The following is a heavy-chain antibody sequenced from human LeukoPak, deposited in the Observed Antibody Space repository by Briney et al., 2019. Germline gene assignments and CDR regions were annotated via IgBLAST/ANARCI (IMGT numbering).Heavy chain of an antibody. CDR1: GYSFTSYW. J-gene: IGHJ4*02. CDR3: ARPSTTVATRGEIDH. V-gene: IGHV5-51*01. CDR2: IYPGDSDT. Sequence: GESLKISCKGSGYSFTSYWIGWVRQMPGKGLEWMGIIYPGDSDTRYSPSFQGQVTISADKSISTAYLQWSSLKASDTAMYYCARPSTTVATRGEIDHWGQGTLVTVSS. D-gene: IGHD4-23*01.